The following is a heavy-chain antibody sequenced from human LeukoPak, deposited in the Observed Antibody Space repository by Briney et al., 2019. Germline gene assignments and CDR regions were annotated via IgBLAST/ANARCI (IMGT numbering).Heavy chain of an antibody. CDR2: IYYSGST. CDR1: GGSISISSYY. Sequence: PSETLSLTCTVSGGSISISSYYWGWIRQPPGKGLEWIGSIYYSGSTYYNPSLKSRVTISVDTSKNQFSLKLSSVTAADTAVYYCARHPPIFYDSSGYYSPSALDYWGQGTLVTESS. CDR3: ARHPPIFYDSSGYYSPSALDY. J-gene: IGHJ4*02. V-gene: IGHV4-39*01. D-gene: IGHD3-22*01.